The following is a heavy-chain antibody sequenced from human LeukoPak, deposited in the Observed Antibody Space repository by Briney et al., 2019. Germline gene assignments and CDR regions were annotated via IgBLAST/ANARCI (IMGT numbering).Heavy chain of an antibody. CDR3: ARSPYSSSGWFDP. CDR2: MNPNSGNT. D-gene: IGHD6-13*01. J-gene: IGHJ5*02. Sequence: ASVKVSCKASGYIFTNYDINWVRQAPGQGLEWMGWMNPNSGNTGYAQKFQGRVTMTRNTSISTAYMELSSLRSEDTAVYYCARSPYSSSGWFDPWGQGTPVTVSS. CDR1: GYIFTNYD. V-gene: IGHV1-8*01.